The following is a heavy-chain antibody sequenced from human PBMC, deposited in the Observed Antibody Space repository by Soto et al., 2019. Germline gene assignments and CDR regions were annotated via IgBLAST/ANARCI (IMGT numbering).Heavy chain of an antibody. D-gene: IGHD6-13*01. CDR2: IAPSGST. V-gene: IGHV4-4*07. J-gene: IGHJ5*02. Sequence: SETLSLTCSLSGASIDNYHWSWIRQSAGKGLEWIGRIAPSGSTNYNPSLKGRVTMSVDTSKTHFSLKMRSVTAADTAVYFCARDRSAAGPSNWFDPWGQGTLVTVSS. CDR1: GASIDNYH. CDR3: ARDRSAAGPSNWFDP.